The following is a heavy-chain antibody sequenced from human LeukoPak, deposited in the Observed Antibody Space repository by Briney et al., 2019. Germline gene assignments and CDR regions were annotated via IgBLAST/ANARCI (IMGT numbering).Heavy chain of an antibody. CDR3: ARRPGNAFDI. V-gene: IGHV4-39*01. CDR1: GXSISSSRYY. CDR2: IYYSGST. D-gene: IGHD1-26*01. J-gene: IGHJ3*02. Sequence: SETLSLTXXXSGXSISSSRYYWGWIRQPPGKGLEWIGSIYYSGSTYYNPSLKSRVTIFVDTAKNQFSLKLSSVTAADTAVYYCARRPGNAFDIWGQGTMVTVSS.